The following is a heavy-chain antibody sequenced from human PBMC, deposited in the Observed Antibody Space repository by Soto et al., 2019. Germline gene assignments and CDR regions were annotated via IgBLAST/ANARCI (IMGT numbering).Heavy chain of an antibody. D-gene: IGHD2-2*01. CDR2: IYYSGST. V-gene: IGHV4-61*01. J-gene: IGHJ4*02. Sequence: SETLSLTCTVSGGSVSSGFHYWSWIRQPPGKGLEWIGNIYYSGSTNYNPSLKSRVTISVDTSKNQFSLKLNSVTAADTAVCYCARRPATAFYYFDYWGQGTLVTVSS. CDR3: ARRPATAFYYFDY. CDR1: GGSVSSGFHY.